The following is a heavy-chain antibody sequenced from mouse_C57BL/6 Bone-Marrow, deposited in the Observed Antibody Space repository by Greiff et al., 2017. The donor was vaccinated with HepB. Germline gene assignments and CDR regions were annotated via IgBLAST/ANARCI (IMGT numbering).Heavy chain of an antibody. V-gene: IGHV1-5*01. Sequence: EVQLQQSGTVLARPGASVKMSCKTSGYTFTSYWMHWVKQRPGQGLEWIGAIYPGNSDTSYNQKFKGKAKLTAVTSASTAYMELSILTNEDSAVYYCTRDSYLYWYCDVWGTGTTVTVSS. CDR2: IYPGNSDT. D-gene: IGHD5-5*01. CDR1: GYTFTSYW. CDR3: TRDSYLYWYCDV. J-gene: IGHJ1*03.